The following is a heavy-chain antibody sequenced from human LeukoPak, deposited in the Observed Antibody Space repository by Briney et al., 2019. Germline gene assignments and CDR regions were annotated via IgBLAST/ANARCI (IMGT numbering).Heavy chain of an antibody. Sequence: SETLSLTCTVSGGSISSYYWSWIRQPPGKGLEWTGYIYYSGSTNYNSSLKSRVTILVDMSKNQFSLKLSSVTAADTAVYYCARVTGNMIEDQFDYWGQGTLVTVSS. CDR2: IYYSGST. D-gene: IGHD3-22*01. V-gene: IGHV4-59*01. CDR1: GGSISSYY. CDR3: ARVTGNMIEDQFDY. J-gene: IGHJ4*02.